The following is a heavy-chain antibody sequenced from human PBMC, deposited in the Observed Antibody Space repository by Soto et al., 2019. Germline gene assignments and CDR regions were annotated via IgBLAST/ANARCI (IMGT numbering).Heavy chain of an antibody. J-gene: IGHJ1*01. CDR1: GYTFTSYG. D-gene: IGHD2-15*01. CDR3: ARGEVVAATFFVEYFQH. CDR2: ISAYNGNT. V-gene: IGHV1-18*01. Sequence: QVQLVQSGAEVKKPGASVKVSCKASGYTFTSYGISWVRQAPGQGLEWMGWISAYNGNTNYAQKLQGRVTMTPDTSTRTAYMELRSLRSDDTAVYYCARGEVVAATFFVEYFQHWGQGTLVTVSS.